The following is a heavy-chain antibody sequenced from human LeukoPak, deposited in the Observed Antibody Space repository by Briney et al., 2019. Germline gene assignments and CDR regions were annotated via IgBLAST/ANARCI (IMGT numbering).Heavy chain of an antibody. D-gene: IGHD2-15*01. Sequence: RASVKVSCKASGYTFTSYDINWVRQATGQGLERMGWMNPNSGNTGYAQKFQGGVTMTRNTSISTAYMELSSLRSEDTAVYYCARVGQIRCSGGSCSIDYWGQGTLVTVSS. CDR2: MNPNSGNT. J-gene: IGHJ4*02. V-gene: IGHV1-8*01. CDR1: GYTFTSYD. CDR3: ARVGQIRCSGGSCSIDY.